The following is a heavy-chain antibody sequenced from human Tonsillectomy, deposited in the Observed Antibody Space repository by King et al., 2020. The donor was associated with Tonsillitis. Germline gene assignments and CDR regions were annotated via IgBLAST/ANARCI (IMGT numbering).Heavy chain of an antibody. Sequence: QLVQSGGGVVQPGRSLRLSCAASGFTFSSYAMHWVRQAPGKGLEWVAVISYDGSNKYYADSVKGRFTISRDNSKNTLYLQMNSLRAEDTAVYYCARVDARGYSGYDPGWYFDRWGRGTLVTVSS. J-gene: IGHJ2*01. D-gene: IGHD5-12*01. V-gene: IGHV3-30*04. CDR3: ARVDARGYSGYDPGWYFDR. CDR2: ISYDGSNK. CDR1: GFTFSSYA.